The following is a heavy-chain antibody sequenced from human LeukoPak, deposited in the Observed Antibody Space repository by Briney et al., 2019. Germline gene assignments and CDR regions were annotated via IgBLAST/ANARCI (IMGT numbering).Heavy chain of an antibody. J-gene: IGHJ4*02. CDR1: GFTFSSYW. Sequence: GGSLRLSCTRSGFTFSSYWMSCVRQAPGKWLEWVANIRQDGDLKHYVDSVRGRFTISRDNAENSLYLQMNSLRAEDTAIYYCAREIVGTIKSYFDYWGQGTLVTASS. CDR3: AREIVGTIKSYFDY. D-gene: IGHD1-26*01. CDR2: IRQDGDLK. V-gene: IGHV3-7*01.